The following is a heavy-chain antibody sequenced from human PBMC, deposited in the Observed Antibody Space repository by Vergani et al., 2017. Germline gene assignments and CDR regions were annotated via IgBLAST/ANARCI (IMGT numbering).Heavy chain of an antibody. V-gene: IGHV3-66*01. Sequence: EVQLVESGGGLVQPGGSLRLSCAASGFTVSSNYMSWVRQAPGKGLEWVSVIYSGGSTYYADSVKGRFTISRDNSKNTLYLQMNSLRAEDTAVYYCAKDFYGDYVQGNYWGQGTLVTVSS. J-gene: IGHJ4*02. CDR3: AKDFYGDYVQGNY. CDR2: IYSGGST. CDR1: GFTVSSNY. D-gene: IGHD4-17*01.